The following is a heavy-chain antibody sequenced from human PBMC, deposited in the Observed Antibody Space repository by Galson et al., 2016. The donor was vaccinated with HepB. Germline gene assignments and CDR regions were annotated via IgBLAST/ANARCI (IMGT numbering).Heavy chain of an antibody. Sequence: SLRLSCAASGFSFGVHAMHWVRQAPGKGLEWVSGISWNSGSIGYVDSVKGRFTISRDNAKNSLYLQMNSLRADDTAFYFCAKDMHPYSSDGFDIWGQGTMVTVSS. CDR2: ISWNSGSI. CDR1: GFSFGVHA. J-gene: IGHJ3*02. D-gene: IGHD4-11*01. CDR3: AKDMHPYSSDGFDI. V-gene: IGHV3-9*01.